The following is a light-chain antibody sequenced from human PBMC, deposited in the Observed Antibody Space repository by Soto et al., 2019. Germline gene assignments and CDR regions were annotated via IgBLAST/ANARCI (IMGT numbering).Light chain of an antibody. CDR1: SSDVGSYNL. J-gene: IGLJ2*01. CDR2: EGS. Sequence: QSVLTQPASVSGSPGQSITISCTGTSSDVGSYNLVSWYQQHPGKAPKLIIYEGSKRPSGVSNRFSGSKSGNTASLTISGIQAEDEADYYCCSYAGSRSFVVFGGGTKLTVL. V-gene: IGLV2-23*03. CDR3: CSYAGSRSFVV.